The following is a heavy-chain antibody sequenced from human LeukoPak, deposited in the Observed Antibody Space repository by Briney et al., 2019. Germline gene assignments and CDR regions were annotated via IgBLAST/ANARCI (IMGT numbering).Heavy chain of an antibody. CDR1: GGSISLYY. D-gene: IGHD2-15*01. Sequence: SETLSLTCTVSGGSISLYYWSWIRQPPGKGLEWIGNIYYSGSTNYNPSLKSRVTISVDTSKNQFSLKLSSVTAADTAVYYCARKEHLSGGSFDPWGQGTLVTVSS. V-gene: IGHV4-59*08. J-gene: IGHJ5*02. CDR2: IYYSGST. CDR3: ARKEHLSGGSFDP.